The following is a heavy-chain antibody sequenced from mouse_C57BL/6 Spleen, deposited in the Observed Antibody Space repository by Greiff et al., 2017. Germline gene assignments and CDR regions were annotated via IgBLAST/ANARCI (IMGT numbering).Heavy chain of an antibody. V-gene: IGHV1-54*01. J-gene: IGHJ4*01. CDR1: GYAFTNYL. CDR3: ARWDYGSSYAMDY. Sequence: VQLQQSGAELVRPGTSVKVSCKASGYAFTNYLIEWVKQRPGQGLEWIGVINPGSGGTNYNEKFKGKATLTADKYSSTAYMQLSSLTSEDSAVYFCARWDYGSSYAMDYWGQGTSVTVSS. D-gene: IGHD1-1*01. CDR2: INPGSGGT.